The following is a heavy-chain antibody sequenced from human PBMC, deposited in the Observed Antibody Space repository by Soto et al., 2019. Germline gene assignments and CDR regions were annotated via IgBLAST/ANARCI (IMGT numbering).Heavy chain of an antibody. J-gene: IGHJ4*02. Sequence: GGSLRLSCAASGFTFGSSVMNWVRQAPGKGLKWVSSITGSGVYTYYADSVKGRFTISRDNSNNTLYLQMNSLRAEDTAVYYCAKFRTGPGAFDYWGQGTLVTVSS. CDR2: ITGSGVYT. D-gene: IGHD1-1*01. CDR3: AKFRTGPGAFDY. V-gene: IGHV3-23*01. CDR1: GFTFGSSV.